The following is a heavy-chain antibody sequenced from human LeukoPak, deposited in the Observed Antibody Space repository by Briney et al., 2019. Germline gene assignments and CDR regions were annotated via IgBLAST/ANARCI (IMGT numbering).Heavy chain of an antibody. CDR1: GFTFSNAW. CDR3: ARDRRAGQSGYWFDP. CDR2: IYYSGST. D-gene: IGHD3-22*01. Sequence: GSLRLSCTASGFTFSNAWVSWIRQPPRKGLDWLGYIYYSGSTYYKPSLKSRVTISVDTSKNKFSLKLTSVTAADTAVYYCARDRRAGQSGYWFDPWGQGTLVTLSS. J-gene: IGHJ5*02. V-gene: IGHV4-59*01.